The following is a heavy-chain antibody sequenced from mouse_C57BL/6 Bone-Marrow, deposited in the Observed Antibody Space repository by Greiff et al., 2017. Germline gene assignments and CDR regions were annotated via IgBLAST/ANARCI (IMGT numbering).Heavy chain of an antibody. D-gene: IGHD1-1*01. V-gene: IGHV14-2*01. CDR3: ESRAHYYSRTHYYAMDY. CDR1: GFNIKDYY. Sequence: VQLQQSGAELVKPGASVKLSCTASGFNIKDYYMHWVKQRTEQGLEWIGRIDPEDGETKYAPKFQGKATITADTSSNTAYLQLSSLTSEDTAGYYCESRAHYYSRTHYYAMDYWGQGTSVTVSS. J-gene: IGHJ4*01. CDR2: IDPEDGET.